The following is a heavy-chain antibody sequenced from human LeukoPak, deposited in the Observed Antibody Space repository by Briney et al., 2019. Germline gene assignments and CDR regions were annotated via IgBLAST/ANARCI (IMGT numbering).Heavy chain of an antibody. V-gene: IGHV3-30-3*01. CDR2: ISYDGSNK. CDR1: GFTFSSYA. CDR3: ARGAEGELLGWYFDY. J-gene: IGHJ4*02. Sequence: GRSLRLSCAASGFTFSSYAMHWVRQAPGKGLEWVAVISYDGSNKYYADSVKGRFTISRDNSKNTLYLQMNSLRAEDTAVYYCARGAEGELLGWYFDYWGQGTLVTVSS. D-gene: IGHD1-26*01.